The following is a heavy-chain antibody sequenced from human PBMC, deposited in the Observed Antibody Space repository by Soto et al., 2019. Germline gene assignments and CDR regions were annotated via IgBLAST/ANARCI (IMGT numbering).Heavy chain of an antibody. V-gene: IGHV4-39*02. Sequence: QLHLQESGPGLVKPSETLSLTCTVSGVSISSSSYCWGCVRQPPGKGLEWIGSICHTGNTYSSPSLKSRVTISVDSSKSQISLTVNSVTAADTAVYYCTREWQQLGTPFDYWGQGTLVTVSS. J-gene: IGHJ4*02. CDR3: TREWQQLGTPFDY. CDR2: ICHTGNT. CDR1: GVSISSSSYC. D-gene: IGHD6-13*01.